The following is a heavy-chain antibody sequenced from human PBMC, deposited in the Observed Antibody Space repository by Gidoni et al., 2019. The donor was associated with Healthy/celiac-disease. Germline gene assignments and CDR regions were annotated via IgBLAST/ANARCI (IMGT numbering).Heavy chain of an antibody. V-gene: IGHV3-21*01. CDR1: GFTFSSYS. J-gene: IGHJ4*02. CDR2: ISSSSSYI. Sequence: EVQLVESGGGLVKPGGSLRLSCAASGFTFSSYSMNWVRQAPGKGLEWVSSISSSSSYIYYADSVKGRFTISRDNAKNSLYLQMNSLRAEDTSVYYCASGLYCSSTSCYQYSYFDYWGQGTLVTVSS. D-gene: IGHD2-2*01. CDR3: ASGLYCSSTSCYQYSYFDY.